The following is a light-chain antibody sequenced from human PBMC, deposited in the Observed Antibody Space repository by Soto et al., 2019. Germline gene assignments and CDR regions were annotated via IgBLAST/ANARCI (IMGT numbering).Light chain of an antibody. CDR3: QQFGSLVT. CDR1: QSVSSSS. Sequence: EIVLTQSPGTLSLSPGERATLSCRASQSVSSSSLAWYQQKPGQAPRLLIYAASTRATGIPDRFSGSGSGTDFTLTINRLEPADFAVYYCQQFGSLVTFGPGTKVDIK. CDR2: AAS. J-gene: IGKJ3*01. V-gene: IGKV3-20*01.